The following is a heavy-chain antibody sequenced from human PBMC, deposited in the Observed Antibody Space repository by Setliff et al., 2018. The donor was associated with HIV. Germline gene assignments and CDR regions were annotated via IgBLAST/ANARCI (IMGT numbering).Heavy chain of an antibody. Sequence: GGSLRLSCAASGFTFSSYASGWVRQAPGKGLEWVSAISGSGGSTYYADSVKGWFTISSDNSKNTLYLQMNSLRAEDTAVYYCAKDLDIVVVPAAPDAFDIWGQGTMVTVSS. CDR2: ISGSGGST. V-gene: IGHV3-23*01. CDR1: GFTFSSYA. D-gene: IGHD2-2*03. J-gene: IGHJ3*02. CDR3: AKDLDIVVVPAAPDAFDI.